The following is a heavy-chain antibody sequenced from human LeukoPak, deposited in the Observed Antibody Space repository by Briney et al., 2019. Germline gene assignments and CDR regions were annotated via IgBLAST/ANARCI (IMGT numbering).Heavy chain of an antibody. D-gene: IGHD5-24*01. Sequence: GGSLRLSCAASGFTFSSYAMSWVRQAPGKGLEWVSYISSSGSTIYYADSVKGRFTISRDDAKNSLYLQMNSLRAEDTAVYYCARVMAGEGYDAFDIWGQGTMATVSS. CDR2: ISSSGSTI. J-gene: IGHJ3*02. CDR1: GFTFSSYA. V-gene: IGHV3-48*03. CDR3: ARVMAGEGYDAFDI.